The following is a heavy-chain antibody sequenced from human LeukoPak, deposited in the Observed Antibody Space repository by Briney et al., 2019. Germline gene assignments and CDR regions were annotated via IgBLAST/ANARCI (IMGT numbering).Heavy chain of an antibody. J-gene: IGHJ6*02. D-gene: IGHD3-10*01. CDR2: INPNSGGT. Sequence: GASVTVSFKSSGYTFTFYYIHWVRQAPGQGLEWMGWINPNSGGTNYAQKFQGRVTMTRDTSISTAYMELNRLRSDDTAVYYCARDQHPSFYYYYGMDVWGQGTTVTVSS. CDR3: ARDQHPSFYYYYGMDV. CDR1: GYTFTFYY. V-gene: IGHV1-2*02.